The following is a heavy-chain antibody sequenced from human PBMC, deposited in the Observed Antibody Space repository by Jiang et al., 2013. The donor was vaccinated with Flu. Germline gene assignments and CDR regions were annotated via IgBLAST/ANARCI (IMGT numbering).Heavy chain of an antibody. CDR3: ARLRDGYKYEYGMDV. V-gene: IGHV4-39*01. CDR2: IYYDWTS. J-gene: IGHJ6*02. Sequence: GSGLVKPSETLSLTCSVSGGSISETIYYWAWIRQPPGKGLEWIGTIYYDWTSYYHPSLKNRITMSVDTSKNQFSLKLTSVTAADTAVFYCARLRDGYKYEYGMDVWGQGITVTVSS. CDR1: GGSISETIYY.